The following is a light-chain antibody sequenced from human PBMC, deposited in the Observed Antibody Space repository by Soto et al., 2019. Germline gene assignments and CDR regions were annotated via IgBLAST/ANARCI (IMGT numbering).Light chain of an antibody. CDR3: SSYTSSSTWV. CDR2: EDS. CDR1: SSDVGGYNY. J-gene: IGLJ3*02. Sequence: QSALTQPASVSGSPGQSITISCTGTSSDVGGYNYVSWYQQYPGKAPKLMIYEDSNRPSGVSNRFSGSKSGNTASLTISGLQAEDEADYYCSSYTSSSTWVFGGGTKLTVL. V-gene: IGLV2-14*01.